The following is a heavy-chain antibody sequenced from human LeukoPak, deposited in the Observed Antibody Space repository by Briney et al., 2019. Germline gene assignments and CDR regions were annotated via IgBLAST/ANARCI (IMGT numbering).Heavy chain of an antibody. CDR2: ISSSGSTI. J-gene: IGHJ4*02. CDR3: ARDLRHYYDSSGYFGY. Sequence: GGPLRLSCAASAFTFSTYSMNWVRQAPGKGLEWVSYISSSGSTIYYADSVKGRFTISRDNAKNSLYLQMNSLRAEDTAVYYCARDLRHYYDSSGYFGYWGQGTLVTVSS. D-gene: IGHD3-22*01. V-gene: IGHV3-48*04. CDR1: AFTFSTYS.